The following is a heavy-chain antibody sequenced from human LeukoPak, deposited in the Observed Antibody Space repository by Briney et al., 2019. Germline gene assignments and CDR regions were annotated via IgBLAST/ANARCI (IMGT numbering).Heavy chain of an antibody. Sequence: PGGSLRLSCAASGFTFSSYWMHWVRQAPGKGLVWVSRIRSDGTTTSYADSVKGRFTISRDNAKNMLFLQMNSLRAEDTAVYYCARARYVNSFYAFDIWGQGTLVTVSS. CDR1: GFTFSSYW. D-gene: IGHD3-9*01. CDR3: ARARYVNSFYAFDI. CDR2: IRSDGTTT. J-gene: IGHJ3*02. V-gene: IGHV3-74*01.